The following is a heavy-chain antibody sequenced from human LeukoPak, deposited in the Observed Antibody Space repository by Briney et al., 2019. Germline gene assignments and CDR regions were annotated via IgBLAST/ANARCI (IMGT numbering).Heavy chain of an antibody. V-gene: IGHV3-23*01. J-gene: IGHJ3*02. Sequence: GGSLRLSCAASGFIFSNYGMSWVRQAPGKGLEWVSRISGSGGSTYYSDSVKGRFTISRDNSKNTLYLQMNSLRAEDTAVYYCTRHATGGYNTATYAFDIWGQGTMVTVSS. D-gene: IGHD5-24*01. CDR2: ISGSGGST. CDR1: GFIFSNYG. CDR3: TRHATGGYNTATYAFDI.